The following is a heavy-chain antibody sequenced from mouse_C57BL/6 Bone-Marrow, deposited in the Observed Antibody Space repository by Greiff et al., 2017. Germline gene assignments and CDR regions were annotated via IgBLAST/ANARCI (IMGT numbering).Heavy chain of an antibody. Sequence: EVQLVESGGGLVKPGGSLKLSCAASGFTFSSYAMSWVRQTPEKRLEWVATISDGGSYTYYPDNVKGRFTISRDNAKNNLYLQMSHLKSEDTAMYYCARDDESVLYYAMDYWGQGTSVTVSS. CDR1: GFTFSSYA. V-gene: IGHV5-4*01. CDR2: ISDGGSYT. D-gene: IGHD1-3*01. J-gene: IGHJ4*01. CDR3: ARDDESVLYYAMDY.